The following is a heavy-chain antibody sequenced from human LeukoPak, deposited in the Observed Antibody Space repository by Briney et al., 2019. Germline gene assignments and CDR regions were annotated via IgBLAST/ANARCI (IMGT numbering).Heavy chain of an antibody. Sequence: SETLSLTCTVSGGSISSGGYYWSWIRQHPGKGLEWIGYIYYSGSTYYNPSLKSRVTISVDTSKNQFSLKLSSVTAADTAVYYRARSLTTHFDYWGRGTLVTVSS. J-gene: IGHJ4*02. V-gene: IGHV4-31*03. CDR2: IYYSGST. CDR3: ARSLTTHFDY. D-gene: IGHD1-1*01. CDR1: GGSISSGGYY.